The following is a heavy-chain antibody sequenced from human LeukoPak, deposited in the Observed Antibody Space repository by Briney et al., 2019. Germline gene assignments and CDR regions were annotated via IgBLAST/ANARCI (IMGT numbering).Heavy chain of an antibody. J-gene: IGHJ4*02. CDR1: GGSISSYY. D-gene: IGHD1-26*01. Sequence: SETLSLTCTVSGGSISSYYWSWIRQPPGKGLEWIGYIYYSGSTNYNPSLKSRVTISVDTSKNQFSLKLSSVTAADTAVYYCARVRGSHGPFDYWGQGTLVTVSS. CDR3: ARVRGSHGPFDY. CDR2: IYYSGST. V-gene: IGHV4-59*01.